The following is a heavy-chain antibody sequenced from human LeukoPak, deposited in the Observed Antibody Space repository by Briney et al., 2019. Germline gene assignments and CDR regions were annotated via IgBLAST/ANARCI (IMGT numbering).Heavy chain of an antibody. CDR1: GGSIRSYY. D-gene: IGHD3-10*01. Sequence: SETLSLTCTVSGGSIRSYYWSWIRQPPGKGLEWIGYISYSGSTNYNPSLKSRVTIALDTSKNQFSLKLSSVTAADTAVYYCARRASGRSGSDYYYYGMDVWGQGTTVTVSS. J-gene: IGHJ6*02. CDR3: ARRASGRSGSDYYYYGMDV. V-gene: IGHV4-59*08. CDR2: ISYSGST.